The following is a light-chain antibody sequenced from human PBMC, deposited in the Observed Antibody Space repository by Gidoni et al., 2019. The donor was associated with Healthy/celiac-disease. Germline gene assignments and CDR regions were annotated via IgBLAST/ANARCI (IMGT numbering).Light chain of an antibody. CDR2: GNR. V-gene: IGLV1-40*01. Sequence: QSVLTQPPSVSGSPGQRVTISCTGSSSNIGAGYYVHWYQQLPGTAPKLLIYGNRNRPSGVPDRFSGSKSGTSASLAIIGLQAEDEADYYCQSYDSSLSAHVVFGGGTKLTVL. J-gene: IGLJ2*01. CDR1: SSNIGAGYY. CDR3: QSYDSSLSAHVV.